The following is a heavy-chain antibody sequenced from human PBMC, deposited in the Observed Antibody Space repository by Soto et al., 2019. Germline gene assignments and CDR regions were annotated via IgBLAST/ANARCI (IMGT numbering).Heavy chain of an antibody. D-gene: IGHD3-10*02. CDR3: ARGVVRVDIRIRY. V-gene: IGHV4-59*01. CDR2: IYNSGRY. J-gene: IGHJ1*01. Sequence: PDKGLEWIGYIYNSGRYNYNPSFESRLTISIDTSKNQFSLRLSSVTAADTAVYYCARGVVRVDIRIRYWG.